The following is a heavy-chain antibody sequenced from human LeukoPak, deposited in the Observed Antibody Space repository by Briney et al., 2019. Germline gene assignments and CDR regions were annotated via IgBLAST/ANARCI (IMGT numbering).Heavy chain of an antibody. Sequence: PSETLSLTCTVSGGSISSYYWSWIRQPPGKRLEWIGYIYYSGSTNYNPSLKSRVTISVDTSKNQFSLKLSSVTTASTDVYYVSRTTVTPGGYYFDYWGQGTLVTVSS. D-gene: IGHD4-11*01. CDR1: GGSISSYY. CDR3: SRTTVTPGGYYFDY. CDR2: IYYSGST. V-gene: IGHV4-59*01. J-gene: IGHJ4*02.